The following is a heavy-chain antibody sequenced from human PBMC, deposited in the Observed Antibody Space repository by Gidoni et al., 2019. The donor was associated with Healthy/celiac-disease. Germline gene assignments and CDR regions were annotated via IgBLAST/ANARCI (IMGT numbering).Heavy chain of an antibody. CDR3: TTEPDRGEDYGDRRDY. Sequence: EVQLVESGGGLVKPGGSLRLSCAASGFTFSNAWTSLVRQAPGQGLGWVWRNQRKTDGGTTEYASPLKGKFTNSKDDSKNPLYLQMNSLKNEDTAVYYCTTEPDRGEDYGDRRDYWGQGTLVTVSS. D-gene: IGHD4-17*01. V-gene: IGHV3-15*01. CDR1: GFTFSNAW. CDR2: NQRKTDGGTT. J-gene: IGHJ4*02.